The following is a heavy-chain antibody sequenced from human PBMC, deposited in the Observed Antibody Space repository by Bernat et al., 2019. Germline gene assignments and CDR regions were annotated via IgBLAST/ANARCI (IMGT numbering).Heavy chain of an antibody. CDR3: ARAVRKTRNTFDI. CDR1: GFNFRSCS. V-gene: IGHV3-74*01. Sequence: EVQLVESGGGLVQPGGSLRLSCEVSGFNFRSCSMHWVRQAPGKGVVWVSRINSDGGNTNYADSVKGRFTISRDNAKNTLYLQMNSLRVEDTAVYYCARAVRKTRNTFDIWGQGTMVTVSS. CDR2: INSDGGNT. J-gene: IGHJ3*02. D-gene: IGHD6-19*01.